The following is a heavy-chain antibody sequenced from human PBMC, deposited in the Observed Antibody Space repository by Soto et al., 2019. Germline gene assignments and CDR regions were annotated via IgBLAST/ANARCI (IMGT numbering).Heavy chain of an antibody. V-gene: IGHV3-23*01. D-gene: IGHD6-19*01. Sequence: EVQLLQSGGGLVQPGGSLRLSCAASGFTFSNFAMRWIRQAPGKGLEWVSGINGGGGHTDYPDSVKGRFTISRDNSKNTLYLQMTSLSAEDTAVYYCATAHRVYSSNWFFFDSWGQGTLVTVSS. J-gene: IGHJ4*02. CDR3: ATAHRVYSSNWFFFDS. CDR2: INGGGGHT. CDR1: GFTFSNFA.